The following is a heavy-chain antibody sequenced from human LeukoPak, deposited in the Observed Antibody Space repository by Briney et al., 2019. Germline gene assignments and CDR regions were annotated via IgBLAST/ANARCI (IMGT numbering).Heavy chain of an antibody. CDR2: IYHSGST. D-gene: IGHD4-11*01. CDR1: GGSISSYY. CDR3: ASAYSNYKGYFDY. V-gene: IGHV4-59*12. Sequence: SETLSLTCTVSGGSISSYYWSWIRQPPGKGLEWIGYIYHSGSTYYNPSLKSRVTISVDRSKNQFSLKLSSVTAADTAVYYCASAYSNYKGYFDYWGQGTLVTVSS. J-gene: IGHJ4*02.